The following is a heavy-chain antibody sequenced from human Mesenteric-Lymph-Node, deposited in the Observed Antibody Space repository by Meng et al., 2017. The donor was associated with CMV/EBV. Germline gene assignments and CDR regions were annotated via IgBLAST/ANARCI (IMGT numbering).Heavy chain of an antibody. J-gene: IGHJ6*02. CDR1: GFTFRSYA. CDR2: ISSSSSYI. D-gene: IGHD1-26*01. V-gene: IGHV3-21*01. Sequence: GESLKISCVASGFTFRSYAMSWVRQAPGKGLEWVSSISSSSSYIYYADSVKGRFTISRDNAKNSLYLQMNSLRAEDTAVYYCASSGGSYHVWGQGTTVTVSS. CDR3: ASSGGSYHV.